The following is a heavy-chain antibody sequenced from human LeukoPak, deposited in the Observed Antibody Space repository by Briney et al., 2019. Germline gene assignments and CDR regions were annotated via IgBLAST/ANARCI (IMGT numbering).Heavy chain of an antibody. CDR3: ARNPDPYYYDSSGSYFDY. J-gene: IGHJ4*02. CDR2: IKYSGNT. D-gene: IGHD3-22*01. CDR1: GGSLSGYY. Sequence: SETLSLTCAVYGGSLSGYYWSWIRQPPGKGLEWIGEIKYSGNTNYNPSLKSRVTMSVDMSKNQISLKLNSVTAADTAVYYCARNPDPYYYDSSGSYFDYWGQGTLVTVSS. V-gene: IGHV4-34*01.